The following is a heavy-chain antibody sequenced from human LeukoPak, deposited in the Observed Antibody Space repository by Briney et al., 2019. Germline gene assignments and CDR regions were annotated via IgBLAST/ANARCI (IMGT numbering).Heavy chain of an antibody. CDR3: ARWTRYSSGVYYLYY. D-gene: IGHD3-10*01. CDR1: DYSFTDYW. V-gene: IGHV5-51*01. J-gene: IGHJ4*02. Sequence: GESLKISCKGSDYSFTDYWIGWVRQLPGKGLEWMGIVYPDDSDTRYSPSFQGQVTISVDKSISTAYLQWSSLKASDTAVYYCARWTRYSSGVYYLYYWGQGTLVTVSS. CDR2: VYPDDSDT.